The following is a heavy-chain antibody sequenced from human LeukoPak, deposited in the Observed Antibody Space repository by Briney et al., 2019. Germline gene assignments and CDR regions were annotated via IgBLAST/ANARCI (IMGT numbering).Heavy chain of an antibody. CDR3: ATAAYNWNYYLDY. D-gene: IGHD1-7*01. Sequence: GGSLRLSCAASGYTFSSYWMSWVRQAPGKGLEWVANIKQDGSEKHYVDSVKGRFTISRDNAKDSLYLQMNSLRAEDTAVYYCATAAYNWNYYLDYWGQGTLVSVSS. J-gene: IGHJ4*02. CDR1: GYTFSSYW. CDR2: IKQDGSEK. V-gene: IGHV3-7*01.